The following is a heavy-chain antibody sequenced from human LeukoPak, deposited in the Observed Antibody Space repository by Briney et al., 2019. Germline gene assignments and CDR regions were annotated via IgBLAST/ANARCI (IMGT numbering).Heavy chain of an antibody. J-gene: IGHJ4*02. CDR2: IYYSGST. CDR1: GGSVSSGSYY. D-gene: IGHD6-19*01. CDR3: ARANKLKPYSSGFDY. V-gene: IGHV4-61*01. Sequence: SETLSLTCTVSGGSVSSGSYYWSWIRQPPGKGLEWIGYIYYSGSTNYNPSLKSRVTISVDTSKNQFSLKLSSVTAADTAVYYCARANKLKPYSSGFDYWGQGTLVTVSS.